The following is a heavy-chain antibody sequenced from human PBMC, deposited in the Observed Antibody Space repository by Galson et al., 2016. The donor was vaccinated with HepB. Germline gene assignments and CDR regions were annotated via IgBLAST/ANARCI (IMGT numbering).Heavy chain of an antibody. Sequence: SLRLSCAASGFTFSSYSMNWVRQAPGKGLEWVSFISSSSTYIYYADSVRGRFTISRDNAKNSLYLQMTALRVEDTAVYYCARDYSRSGPMYSYYYMDIWGKGTTVTVSS. D-gene: IGHD6-13*01. V-gene: IGHV3-21*01. J-gene: IGHJ6*03. CDR1: GFTFSSYS. CDR3: ARDYSRSGPMYSYYYMDI. CDR2: ISSSSTYI.